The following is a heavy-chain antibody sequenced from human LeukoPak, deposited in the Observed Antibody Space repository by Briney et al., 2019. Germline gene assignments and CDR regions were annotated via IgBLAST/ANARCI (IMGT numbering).Heavy chain of an antibody. V-gene: IGHV3-7*03. CDR3: ARDHGSGINYYYGMDV. CDR2: IKEDESEK. CDR1: GFTFNTYW. Sequence: GGSLRLSCAASGFTFNTYWMSWVREAPGKGLEWVANIKEDESEKYYVDSVKGRFTISRDNAKNSLYLQMNSLRAEDTAVYYCARDHGSGINYYYGMDVWGQGTTVTVSS. J-gene: IGHJ6*02. D-gene: IGHD3-10*01.